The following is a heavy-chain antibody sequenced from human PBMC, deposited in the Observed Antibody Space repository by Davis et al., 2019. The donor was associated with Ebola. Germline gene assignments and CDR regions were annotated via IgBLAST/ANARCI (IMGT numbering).Heavy chain of an antibody. D-gene: IGHD3-10*01. CDR3: ARDATYYYGSGSPY. CDR2: ISGSGGST. Sequence: GGSLRLSCAASGFTFSSYAMSWVRQAPGKGLEWVSAISGSGGSTYYADSVKGRFTISRDNSKNSLYLQMNSLRAEDTAVYYCARDATYYYGSGSPYWGQGTLVTVSS. J-gene: IGHJ4*02. V-gene: IGHV3-23*01. CDR1: GFTFSSYA.